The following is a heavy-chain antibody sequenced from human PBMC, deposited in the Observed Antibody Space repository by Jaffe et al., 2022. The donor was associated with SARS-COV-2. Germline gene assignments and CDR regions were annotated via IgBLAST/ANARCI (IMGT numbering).Heavy chain of an antibody. CDR1: GGTFSNYG. V-gene: IGHV1-69*01. D-gene: IGHD1-1*01. J-gene: IGHJ5*02. CDR3: ARDLRIPGHNWYDGEGNWFDP. CDR2: IIPVFNST. Sequence: QVQLVQSGAEVKKPGSSVRVSCKASGGTFSNYGISWVRQAPGQGLEWVGGIIPVFNSTKYAQKFQDRVTIFADESTSTAYMELTSLRYDDTAVYYCARDLRIPGHNWYDGEGNWFDPWGQGSLVTVSS.